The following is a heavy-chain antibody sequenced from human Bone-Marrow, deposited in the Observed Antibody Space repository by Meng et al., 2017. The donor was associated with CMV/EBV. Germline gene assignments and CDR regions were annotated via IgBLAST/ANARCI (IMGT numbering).Heavy chain of an antibody. J-gene: IGHJ4*02. CDR1: GFTFGDYA. CDR3: TRGGWGYCSSTSCYPLYFDY. Sequence: GESLKISCTASGFTFGDYAMRWVRQAPGKGLEVVGFIRSKAYGGTTEYAASVKGRFTISRDDSKSIAYLQMNSLKTEDTAVYYCTRGGWGYCSSTSCYPLYFDYCGQGTPVTVSS. D-gene: IGHD2-2*01. V-gene: IGHV3-49*04. CDR2: IRSKAYGGTT.